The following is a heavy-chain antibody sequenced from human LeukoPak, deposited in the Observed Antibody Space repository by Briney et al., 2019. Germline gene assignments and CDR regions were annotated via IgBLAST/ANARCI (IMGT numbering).Heavy chain of an antibody. D-gene: IGHD6-19*01. J-gene: IGHJ4*02. V-gene: IGHV1-18*01. Sequence: SVKVSCKASGYTFTSYGISWVRQAHGQGLEWMGWISAYNGNTNYAQKLQGRVTMTTDTSTSTAYMELRSLRSHDTAVYYCARAYSSGWHRSDFWGQGTLVTVSS. CDR1: GYTFTSYG. CDR2: ISAYNGNT. CDR3: ARAYSSGWHRSDF.